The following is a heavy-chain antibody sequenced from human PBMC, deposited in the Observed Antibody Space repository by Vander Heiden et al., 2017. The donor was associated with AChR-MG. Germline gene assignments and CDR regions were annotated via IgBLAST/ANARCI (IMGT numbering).Heavy chain of an antibody. D-gene: IGHD6-19*01. Sequence: LQLQESGPGLVQPSETLSLTCTVPGGSISRTSYYWGWIRQPPGKGLAWPGRVLYSGGTYYDPSLKSRVTISVDTSKNQFSLKLSSVAAADTAVYYCARPRRQWLPYDAFDIWGQGATVTVAS. CDR2: VLYSGGT. J-gene: IGHJ3*02. CDR1: GGSISRTSYY. V-gene: IGHV4-39*01. CDR3: ARPRRQWLPYDAFDI.